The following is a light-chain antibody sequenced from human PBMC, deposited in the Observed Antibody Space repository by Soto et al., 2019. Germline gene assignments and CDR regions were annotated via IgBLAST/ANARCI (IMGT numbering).Light chain of an antibody. Sequence: QSALTQPPSASGSPGQSVAISCTGTSSDVGAYNYVSWYQQHPGKAPKLLIYEVNKRPSGVPDRFSGSNSGNTASLTVSGLQADDEAYYYCASHAASGAVGTGTKVTVL. V-gene: IGLV2-8*01. CDR1: SSDVGAYNY. J-gene: IGLJ1*01. CDR3: ASHAASGA. CDR2: EVN.